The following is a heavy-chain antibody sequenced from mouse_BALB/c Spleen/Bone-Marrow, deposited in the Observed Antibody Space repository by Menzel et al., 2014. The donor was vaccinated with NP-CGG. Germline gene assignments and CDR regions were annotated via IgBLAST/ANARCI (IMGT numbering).Heavy chain of an antibody. Sequence: EVQLQESGPELEKPGASVKISCKASSYSFTGYNMNWVKQSNGKSLEWIGNIDPHYGGTSYNQKFKDKATLTVDKSSNTXXMQLKSLTSEDSAIYYCASYGNSFGYLGQGTLVTVSA. D-gene: IGHD2-1*01. CDR1: SYSFTGYN. CDR3: ASYGNSFGY. J-gene: IGHJ3*01. V-gene: IGHV1-39*01. CDR2: IDPHYGGT.